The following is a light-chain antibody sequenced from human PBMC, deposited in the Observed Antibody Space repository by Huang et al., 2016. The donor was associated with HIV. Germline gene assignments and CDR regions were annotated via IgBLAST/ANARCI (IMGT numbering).Light chain of an antibody. CDR1: QSVSSSY. J-gene: IGKJ4*01. V-gene: IGKV3-20*01. Sequence: EIVLTQSPGTLSLSPGERATLSCRASQSVSSSYLAWYQPKPGRAPRRLIYDTSSRATGISDRFNGSGSGTDFSLTINRLEPEDFVVYYCQQYGSSPVTFGGGTKVEIK. CDR3: QQYGSSPVT. CDR2: DTS.